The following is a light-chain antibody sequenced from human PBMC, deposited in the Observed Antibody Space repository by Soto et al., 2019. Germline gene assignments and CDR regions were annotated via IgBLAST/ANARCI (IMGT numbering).Light chain of an antibody. V-gene: IGKV3-11*01. CDR3: QQRSNWPHLT. Sequence: EIVLTQSPDTLSLSPGERATLSCRASQSVSGYLGWYQQKPGQAPRLLIYDASNRAYGVPARFRGSGSGTNFTLTIASLQPEDFAVYYCQQRSNWPHLTFGGGTRVELK. CDR2: DAS. CDR1: QSVSGY. J-gene: IGKJ4*01.